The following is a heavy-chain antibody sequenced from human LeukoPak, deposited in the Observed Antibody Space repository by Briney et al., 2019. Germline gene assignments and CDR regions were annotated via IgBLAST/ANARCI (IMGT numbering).Heavy chain of an antibody. V-gene: IGHV4-38-2*02. CDR2: IYHSGST. Sequence: PSETLSLTCTVSGYSISSGYYWGWIRQPPGKGLEWIGSIYHSGSTYYNPSLKSRVTISVDTSKNQFSLKLSSVTAADTAVYYCARVVRGVVYYYYMDVWGKGTTVTVSS. D-gene: IGHD3-10*01. CDR1: GYSISSGYY. J-gene: IGHJ6*03. CDR3: ARVVRGVVYYYYMDV.